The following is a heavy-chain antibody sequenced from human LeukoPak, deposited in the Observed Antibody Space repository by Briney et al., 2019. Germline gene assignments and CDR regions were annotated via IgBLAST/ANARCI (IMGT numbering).Heavy chain of an antibody. V-gene: IGHV3-30*02. CDR1: GFTFSSYG. J-gene: IGHJ4*02. CDR2: TRYDGNNE. CDR3: AKGARLAVTGHSLGGTSPGDY. Sequence: LPGGSLRLSCAASGFTFSSYGMHWVRQAPGKGLEWVAFTRYDGNNEYYADSVKGRFTISRDNSKYTLYLQMNSLRPEDTGVYYCAKGARLAVTGHSLGGTSPGDYWGQGTLVTVSS. D-gene: IGHD3-9*01.